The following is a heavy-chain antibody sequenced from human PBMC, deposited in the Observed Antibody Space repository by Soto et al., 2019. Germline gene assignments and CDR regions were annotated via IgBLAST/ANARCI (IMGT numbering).Heavy chain of an antibody. CDR3: ARQLFDSSGYSNWFDP. CDR2: ISAYNGNT. D-gene: IGHD3-22*01. J-gene: IGHJ5*02. Sequence: QVQLVQSGAEVKKPGASVKVSCKASGYTFTSYGISWVRQAPGQGLEWMGWISAYNGNTNYAQKLQGRVTMTTDTXTXXAYMELRSLRSDDTAVYYCARQLFDSSGYSNWFDPWGQGTLVTVSS. V-gene: IGHV1-18*01. CDR1: GYTFTSYG.